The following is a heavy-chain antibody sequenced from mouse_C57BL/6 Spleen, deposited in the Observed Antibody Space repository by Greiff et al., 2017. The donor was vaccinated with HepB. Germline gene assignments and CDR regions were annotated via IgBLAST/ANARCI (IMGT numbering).Heavy chain of an antibody. CDR3: ARDGYYGRGAY. CDR1: GYTFTSYG. J-gene: IGHJ3*01. Sequence: QVQLQQSGAELARPGASVKLSCKASGYTFTSYGISWVKQRTGQGLEWIGEIYPRSGNTYYNEKFKGKATLTADKSSSTAYMELRSLTSEDSAVYFCARDGYYGRGAYWGQGTLVTVSA. CDR2: IYPRSGNT. V-gene: IGHV1-81*01. D-gene: IGHD1-1*01.